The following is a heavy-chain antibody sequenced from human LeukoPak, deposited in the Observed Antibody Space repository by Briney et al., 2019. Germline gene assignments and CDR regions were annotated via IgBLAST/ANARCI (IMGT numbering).Heavy chain of an antibody. Sequence: SVKVSCKASGVTFSDYALNWVRQAPGQGLEWMGVFIPILDTANSTQKFQGRLTITADISTNTVYMELSSLTFDDTAVYFCAGIPVFGVVLHQEPVWGKGTTVTVSS. D-gene: IGHD3-3*01. V-gene: IGHV1-69*10. CDR3: AGIPVFGVVLHQEPV. CDR1: GVTFSDYA. J-gene: IGHJ6*03. CDR2: FIPILDTA.